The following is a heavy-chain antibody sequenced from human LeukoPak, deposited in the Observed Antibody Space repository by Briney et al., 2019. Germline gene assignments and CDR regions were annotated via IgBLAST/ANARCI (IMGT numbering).Heavy chain of an antibody. V-gene: IGHV3-33*01. CDR3: ARMRGELVVPDAIFDGMGV. J-gene: IGHJ6*02. Sequence: GRSLRLSCAASGFTFNDFGMHWVRQAPGKGLEWVAFIWYDGSNKYYAGSVKGRFTISRDNSKNTLYLQVNSLRAEDTAVYYCARMRGELVVPDAIFDGMGVWGQGTTVTVSS. CDR2: IWYDGSNK. CDR1: GFTFNDFG. D-gene: IGHD2-2*01.